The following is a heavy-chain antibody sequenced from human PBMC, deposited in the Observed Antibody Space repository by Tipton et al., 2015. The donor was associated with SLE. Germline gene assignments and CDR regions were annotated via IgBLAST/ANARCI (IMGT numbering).Heavy chain of an antibody. CDR3: ARDRVLLQVANYYYYYGMDA. Sequence: SLRLSCAASGFTFSSYWMHWVRQAPGKGLVWVSRINSDGSSTSYADSVKGRFTISRDNAKNTLYLQMNSLRAEDTAVYYCARDRVLLQVANYYYYYGMDAWGQGTTVTVSS. D-gene: IGHD3-10*01. J-gene: IGHJ6*02. CDR1: GFTFSSYW. CDR2: INSDGSST. V-gene: IGHV3-74*01.